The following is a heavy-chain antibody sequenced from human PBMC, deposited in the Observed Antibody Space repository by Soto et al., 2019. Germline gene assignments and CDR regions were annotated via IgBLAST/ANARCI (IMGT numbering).Heavy chain of an antibody. D-gene: IGHD3-22*01. CDR1: GYSISSSNW. J-gene: IGHJ5*02. Sequence: SETLSLTCAVSGYSISSSNWWGWIRQPPGKGLEWIGYIYYSGRTNYNPSLKSRVTLSIDKSNNQFSLTLTSVTAADTAVYFCARTGKFYYYDTTGLPFDPWGPGILVTVSS. V-gene: IGHV4-28*01. CDR2: IYYSGRT. CDR3: ARTGKFYYYDTTGLPFDP.